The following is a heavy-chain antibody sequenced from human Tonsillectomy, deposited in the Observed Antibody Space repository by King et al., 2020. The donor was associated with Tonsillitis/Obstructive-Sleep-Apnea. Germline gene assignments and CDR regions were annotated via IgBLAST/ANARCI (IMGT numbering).Heavy chain of an antibody. CDR2: ISWNSGSI. CDR1: GFMFHDYA. V-gene: IGHV3-9*01. D-gene: IGHD3-16*01. J-gene: IGHJ5*02. Sequence: QLVQSGGGLVQPGRSLRLSCAASGFMFHDYAMHWVRHAPGKGLEWVSGISWNSGSIGYADSVKGRLTISRDNAKNSLYLQMNSLRAEDTALYYCTKDKNPRFGGAGNWFHPWGQGPLVTVPS. CDR3: TKDKNPRFGGAGNWFHP.